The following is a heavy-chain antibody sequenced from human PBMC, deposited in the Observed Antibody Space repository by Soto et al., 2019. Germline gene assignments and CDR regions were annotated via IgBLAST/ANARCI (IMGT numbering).Heavy chain of an antibody. CDR1: GYTFSDYG. Sequence: QVHLVQSEGEVKKPGASVRVSCKTSGYTFSDYGVSWVRRAPRQGLEWMGWINTYNGNTTYEQKFQGRVTLSMDTSTRTVFLELTSLTFDDAAVYYCARGFIPENYWGQGTRVTVSS. CDR2: INTYNGNT. J-gene: IGHJ4*02. CDR3: ARGFIPENY. V-gene: IGHV1-18*01. D-gene: IGHD2-2*01.